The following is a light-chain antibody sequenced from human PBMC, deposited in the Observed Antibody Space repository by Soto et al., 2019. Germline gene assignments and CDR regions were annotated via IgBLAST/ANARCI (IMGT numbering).Light chain of an antibody. CDR3: QQYNNWPIT. V-gene: IGKV3-20*01. Sequence: EIVLTQSPGTLSFSPGERVTLSCRASHSLSSGYLAWYQQKFGQAPRLLIYDASRRATGIPERFSGSGSGTDFTLTINRLEPEDFAVYYCQQYNNWPITFGQGTRLEIK. J-gene: IGKJ5*01. CDR2: DAS. CDR1: HSLSSGY.